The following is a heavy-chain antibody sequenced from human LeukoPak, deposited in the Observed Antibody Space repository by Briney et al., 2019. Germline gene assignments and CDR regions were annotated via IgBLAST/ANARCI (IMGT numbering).Heavy chain of an antibody. CDR2: IYTSGST. J-gene: IGHJ6*03. V-gene: IGHV4-61*02. D-gene: IGHD3-22*01. CDR1: GGSISSGSYY. Sequence: TTSETLSLTCTVSGGSISSGSYYWSWIRQPAGKGLEWIGRIYTSGSTNYNPSLKSRVTISVDTSKNQFSLKLSSVTAADTAVYYCARDDEGYYYDSSGYWGTKNYYYYYMDVWGKGTTVTISS. CDR3: ARDDEGYYYDSSGYWGTKNYYYYYMDV.